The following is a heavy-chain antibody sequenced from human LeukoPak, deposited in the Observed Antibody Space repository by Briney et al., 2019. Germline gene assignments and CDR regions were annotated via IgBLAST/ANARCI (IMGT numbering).Heavy chain of an antibody. CDR3: AKSLIGGSYYYGMDV. CDR2: ISSSSSYI. J-gene: IGHJ6*02. Sequence: GGSLRLSCAASGFTFSSYSMNWVRQAPGKGLEWVSFISSSSSYIYYANSVKGRFTISRDNAKNSLYLQMNSLRAEDTALYYCAKSLIGGSYYYGMDVWGQGTTVTVSS. V-gene: IGHV3-21*04. CDR1: GFTFSSYS. D-gene: IGHD2-15*01.